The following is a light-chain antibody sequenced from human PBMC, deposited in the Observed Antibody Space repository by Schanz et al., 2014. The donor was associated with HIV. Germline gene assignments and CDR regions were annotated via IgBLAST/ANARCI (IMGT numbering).Light chain of an antibody. CDR1: SAISTK. CDR3: QQYYHWPPIT. CDR2: ETS. V-gene: IGKV3-15*01. Sequence: ETVMTQSPATLSVSLGDSATLSCRASSAISTKLAWYQQKPGQGPRLLIYETSSRATGIPARFSGSGSATDFTLTITNVQSEDFAVYFCQQYYHWPPITFGQGTRLDIK. J-gene: IGKJ5*01.